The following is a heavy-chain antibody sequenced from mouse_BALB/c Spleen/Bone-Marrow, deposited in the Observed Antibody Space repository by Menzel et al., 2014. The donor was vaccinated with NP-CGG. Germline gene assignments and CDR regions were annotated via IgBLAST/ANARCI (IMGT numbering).Heavy chain of an antibody. Sequence: VKLQESGAELMKPGASVKISCKATGYTFSSYWIEWVKQRPGHGLEWIGETLPGSGSTNYNEKFKGKATFTADTSSNTAYMQLSSLTSEDSAVYYCARTGTDWYFDVWGAGTTVTVSS. D-gene: IGHD4-1*01. CDR1: GYTFSSYW. J-gene: IGHJ1*01. V-gene: IGHV1-9*01. CDR2: TLPGSGST. CDR3: ARTGTDWYFDV.